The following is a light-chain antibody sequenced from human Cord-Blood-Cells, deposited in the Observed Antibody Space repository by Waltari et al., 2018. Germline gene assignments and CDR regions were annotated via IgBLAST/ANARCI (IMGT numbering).Light chain of an antibody. CDR1: QSVLYSSNNKNY. J-gene: IGKJ2*01. V-gene: IGKV4-1*01. Sequence: DIVMTQSPDSLAVSLGERATINCKSSQSVLYSSNNKNYLAWYQQKPGQPPKLLMYWASTRKSGVPDRVSGSGSGTDFNLTISSLQAEDVAVYYCQQYYSTPYTFGQGTKLEIK. CDR2: WAS. CDR3: QQYYSTPYT.